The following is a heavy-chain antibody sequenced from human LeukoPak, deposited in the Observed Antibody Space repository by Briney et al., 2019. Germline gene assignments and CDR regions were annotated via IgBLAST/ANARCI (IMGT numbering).Heavy chain of an antibody. D-gene: IGHD1-26*01. CDR2: IYHSGST. J-gene: IGHJ4*02. CDR3: ARDKSGSYGRKFFDY. CDR1: GDSLSSGYY. Sequence: SETLSLTCFVSGDSLSSGYYWGWIRQPPGKGLEWIGSIYHSGSTYYNPSLKSRVTISVDTSKNQFSLKLSSVTAADTAVYYCARDKSGSYGRKFFDYWGQGTLVTVSS. V-gene: IGHV4-38-2*02.